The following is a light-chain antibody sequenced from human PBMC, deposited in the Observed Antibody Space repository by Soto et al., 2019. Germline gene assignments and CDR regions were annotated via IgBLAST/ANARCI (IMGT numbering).Light chain of an antibody. V-gene: IGLV1-44*01. CDR1: SSNIGSNP. CDR3: AAWDDSLGILV. Sequence: QSVLTQPTSASGTPGQRVTISCSGSSSNIGSNPVNWYQQLPGTAPKLLIYGNHQRPSGVPDRFSGSKSVTSASLAISGLQSEDEADYYCAAWDDSLGILVFGGGTKLTVL. CDR2: GNH. J-gene: IGLJ2*01.